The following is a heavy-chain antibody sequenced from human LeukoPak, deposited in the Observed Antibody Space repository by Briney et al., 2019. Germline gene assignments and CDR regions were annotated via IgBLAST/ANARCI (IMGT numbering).Heavy chain of an antibody. Sequence: SETLSLTCAVYGGSVRDNYWSWIRQPPGKGLEWIGEIHHSGSTKYNPSLKSRVTISLDTSKDQFSLKLNSMTAADTAVYYCAGHVSAAAGGRWGQGTLVTVSS. CDR3: AGHVSAAAGGR. CDR1: GGSVRDNY. CDR2: IHHSGST. V-gene: IGHV4-34*01. J-gene: IGHJ4*02. D-gene: IGHD6-13*01.